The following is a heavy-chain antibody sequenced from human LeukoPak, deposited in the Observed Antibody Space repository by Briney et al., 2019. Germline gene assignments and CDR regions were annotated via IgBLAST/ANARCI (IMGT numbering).Heavy chain of an antibody. CDR2: ISSSSSTI. Sequence: GGSLRLSCAASGFTFSSYSMNWVRQAPGKRLEWVSYISSSSSTIYYAVSVKGRFTISRDHAKNSLKLQMNSLRDYDTAVYYCARDAAWLLPFDGWGQGTLVTVSS. V-gene: IGHV3-48*02. CDR3: ARDAAWLLPFDG. D-gene: IGHD6-19*01. CDR1: GFTFSSYS. J-gene: IGHJ4*02.